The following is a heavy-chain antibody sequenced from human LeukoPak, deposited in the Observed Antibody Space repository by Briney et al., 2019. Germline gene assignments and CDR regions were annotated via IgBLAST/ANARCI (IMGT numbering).Heavy chain of an antibody. J-gene: IGHJ6*02. Sequence: PSETLSLTCTVSGGFISSYYWSWIRQPPGKGLEWIGYIYYSGSTNYNPSLKSRVTISVDTSKNQFSLKLSSVTAADTAVYYCARHSVGEYYYYGMDVWGQGTTVTVSS. V-gene: IGHV4-59*08. D-gene: IGHD3-10*01. CDR3: ARHSVGEYYYYGMDV. CDR2: IYYSGST. CDR1: GGFISSYY.